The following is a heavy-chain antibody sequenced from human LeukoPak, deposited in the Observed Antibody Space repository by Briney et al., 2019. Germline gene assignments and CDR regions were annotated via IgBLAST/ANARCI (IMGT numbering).Heavy chain of an antibody. J-gene: IGHJ4*02. CDR2: ISGSGGGT. V-gene: IGHV3-23*01. CDR3: AKRGVVIRVILVGFHKEAYYFDS. D-gene: IGHD3-22*01. Sequence: GGSLRLSCAVSGITLSNYGMSWVRQAPGKGLEWVAGISGSGGGTYYADSVEGWFTISRDNPKNTLYLQMNSLRAEDTAVYFCAKRGVVIRVILVGFHKEAYYFDSWGQGALVTVSS. CDR1: GITLSNYG.